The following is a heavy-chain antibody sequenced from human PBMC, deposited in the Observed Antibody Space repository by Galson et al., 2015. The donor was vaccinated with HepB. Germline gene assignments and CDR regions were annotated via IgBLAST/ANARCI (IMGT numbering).Heavy chain of an antibody. CDR1: GFTFSSYW. CDR2: IKQDGSEK. Sequence: LRLSCAASGFTFSSYWMSWVRQAPGKGLEWVANIKQDGSEKYYVDSVKGRFTISRDNAKNSLYLQMNSLRAEDTAVYYCAREMNRFGDLTWDWGQGTLVTVSS. D-gene: IGHD3-10*01. V-gene: IGHV3-7*03. CDR3: AREMNRFGDLTWD. J-gene: IGHJ4*02.